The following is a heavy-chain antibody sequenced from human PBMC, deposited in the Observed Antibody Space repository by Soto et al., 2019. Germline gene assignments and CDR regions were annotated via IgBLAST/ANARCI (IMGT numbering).Heavy chain of an antibody. Sequence: ASVKVSCKASGYTFTSYGISWVRQAPRQGLEWMGWISAYNGNTNYAQKLQGRVTMTTDTSTSTAYMELRSLRSDDTAVYYCARGGTYYYGSGSYYPASFDIWGQGTMVTVSS. CDR3: ARGGTYYYGSGSYYPASFDI. J-gene: IGHJ3*02. CDR1: GYTFTSYG. V-gene: IGHV1-18*01. D-gene: IGHD3-10*01. CDR2: ISAYNGNT.